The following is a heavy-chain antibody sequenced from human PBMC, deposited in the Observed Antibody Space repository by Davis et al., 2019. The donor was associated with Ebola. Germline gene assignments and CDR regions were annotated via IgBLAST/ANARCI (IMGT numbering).Heavy chain of an antibody. Sequence: PSETLSLTCTVSGASISNNDYYWGWIRQPPGKGLEWLGSMQYTGHTHSNPSLQSRVTISLDASRNQFSLNLNSITAADTAIYYCARRIPGILGNWFDPWGPGVLVTVSS. CDR1: GASISNNDYY. D-gene: IGHD1-26*01. V-gene: IGHV4-39*07. CDR3: ARRIPGILGNWFDP. J-gene: IGHJ5*02. CDR2: MQYTGHT.